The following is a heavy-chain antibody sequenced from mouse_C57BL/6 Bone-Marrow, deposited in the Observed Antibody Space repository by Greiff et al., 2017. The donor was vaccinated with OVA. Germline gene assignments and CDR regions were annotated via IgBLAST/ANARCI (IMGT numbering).Heavy chain of an antibody. D-gene: IGHD1-1*01. CDR1: GFTFSSYG. V-gene: IGHV5-6*01. J-gene: IGHJ1*03. CDR2: ISSGGSYT. Sequence: EVQLVESGGDLVKPGGSLKLSCAASGFTFSSYGMSWVRQTPDKRLEWVATISSGGSYTYYPDSVKGRFTISRDNAKNTLYLHMSSLKSEDTAMYYCARHVTTVARDVWGTGTTGTVSS. CDR3: ARHVTTVARDV.